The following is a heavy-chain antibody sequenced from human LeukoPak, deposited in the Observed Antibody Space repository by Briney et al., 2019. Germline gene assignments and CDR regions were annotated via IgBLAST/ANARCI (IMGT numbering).Heavy chain of an antibody. V-gene: IGHV3-11*04. Sequence: PGGSLRLSCAASGFTFSDYYMSWIRQAPGKGLEWVSYISSSGNTIYYADSVKGRFTISRDNAKNSLYLQMNSLRAEDTAVYYCARVGEPGIAAAGTRGADYWGQGTLVTVSS. D-gene: IGHD6-13*01. CDR1: GFTFSDYY. CDR2: ISSSGNTI. CDR3: ARVGEPGIAAAGTRGADY. J-gene: IGHJ4*02.